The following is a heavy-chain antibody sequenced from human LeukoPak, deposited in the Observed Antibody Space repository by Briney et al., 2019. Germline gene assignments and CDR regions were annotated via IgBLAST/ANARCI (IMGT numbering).Heavy chain of an antibody. CDR2: ISSSSSYI. J-gene: IGHJ4*02. CDR3: ARDRDTPPQRDFDY. V-gene: IGHV3-21*01. Sequence: PGGSLRLSCTASGFTFGDYAMSWFRQAPGKGLEWVSSISSSSSYIYYADSVKGRFTISRDNAKNSLYLQMNSLRAEDTAVYYCARDRDTPPQRDFDYWGKGPLVTVSS. CDR1: GFTFGDYA. D-gene: IGHD5-18*01.